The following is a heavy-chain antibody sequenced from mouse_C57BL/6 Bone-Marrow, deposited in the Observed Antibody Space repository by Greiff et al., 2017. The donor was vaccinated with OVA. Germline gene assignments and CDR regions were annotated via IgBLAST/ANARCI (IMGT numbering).Heavy chain of an antibody. CDR2: IDPAGSCT. CDR1: GYTFTSYW. V-gene: IGHV1-50*01. CDR3: SRRGLLGDDGDFDY. D-gene: IGHD2-2*01. J-gene: IGHJ2*02. Sequence: QVQLQQPGAELVKPGASVKLSCKASGYTFTSYWMQWVKQRPGQGLEWIGEIDPAGSCTNYNQKFKGKATLTVDTSSSTAYMQLSSLTSEDSAVYYCSRRGLLGDDGDFDYWGLGAS.